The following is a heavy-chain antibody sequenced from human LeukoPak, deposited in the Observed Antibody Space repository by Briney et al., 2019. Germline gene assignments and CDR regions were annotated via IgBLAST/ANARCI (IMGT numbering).Heavy chain of an antibody. D-gene: IGHD2-2*01. CDR1: GGSISSSNW. J-gene: IGHJ5*01. Sequence: PSETLSLTCAVSGGSISSSNWWTWVRQPPGKGLEWIGEIYHSGSTNYNPSLKSRVTISVDKTKNQFSLKLSSVTAADTAVYFCARKYCSSTSCDFFWFDSWGQGTLATVSS. CDR3: ARKYCSSTSCDFFWFDS. CDR2: IYHSGST. V-gene: IGHV4-4*02.